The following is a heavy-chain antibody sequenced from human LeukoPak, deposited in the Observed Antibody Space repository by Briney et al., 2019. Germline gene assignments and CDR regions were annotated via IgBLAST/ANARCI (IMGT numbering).Heavy chain of an antibody. V-gene: IGHV3-9*01. CDR1: GFPFDEYA. Sequence: QPGRSLRPSCAASGFPFDEYAMHWIRQAPGKGLEWVSGISYTSDTIYYVDSVKGRFTISRDNYKNSLYLQMNSLRAEDTALYYCAKDRGGSSQLGDAFDVWGHGTMVSVSS. J-gene: IGHJ3*01. D-gene: IGHD2-15*01. CDR3: AKDRGGSSQLGDAFDV. CDR2: ISYTSDTI.